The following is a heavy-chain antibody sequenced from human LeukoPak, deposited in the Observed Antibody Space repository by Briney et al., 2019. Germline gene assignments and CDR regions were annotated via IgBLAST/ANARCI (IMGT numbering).Heavy chain of an antibody. D-gene: IGHD1-26*01. Sequence: SVKVSCKASGGTFSSYAISWVRQAPGQGLEWLGRIIPIFGTANYAQKFQGRVTVTTDESTSTAYMELSSLRSEDTAVYYCAREGGEGEGAFDIWGQGTMVTVSS. CDR1: GGTFSSYA. CDR2: IIPIFGTA. J-gene: IGHJ3*02. CDR3: AREGGEGEGAFDI. V-gene: IGHV1-69*05.